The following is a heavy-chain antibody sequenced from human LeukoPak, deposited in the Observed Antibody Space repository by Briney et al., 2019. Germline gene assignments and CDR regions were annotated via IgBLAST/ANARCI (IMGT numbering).Heavy chain of an antibody. CDR3: ARDGEAPAGSFDY. J-gene: IGHJ4*02. Sequence: SESLSLTCTVSVGSISSYYWSWIRQPAGTGLECIGRFYTSGSTNYNPSLKSRVTLSVDTSKNQFSLKLSSVTAADTDVYSCARDGEAPAGSFDYWGQGTLVTVSS. CDR1: VGSISSYY. D-gene: IGHD6-13*01. V-gene: IGHV4-4*07. CDR2: FYTSGST.